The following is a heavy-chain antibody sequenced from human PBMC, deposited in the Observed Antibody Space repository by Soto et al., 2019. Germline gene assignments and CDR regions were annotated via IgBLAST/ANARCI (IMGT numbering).Heavy chain of an antibody. CDR1: GFTLADYG. CDR3: AKGDYYDSKWNY. D-gene: IGHD3-22*01. Sequence: GGSLRLSCAASGFTLADYGLHWVRQVPGKGLEWVSGINWNSGIITYADSVKGRFTISRDNAKNSLDLQMNSLRAEDTAVYYCAKGDYYDSKWNYWGQGTLVTVSS. CDR2: INWNSGII. V-gene: IGHV3-9*01. J-gene: IGHJ4*02.